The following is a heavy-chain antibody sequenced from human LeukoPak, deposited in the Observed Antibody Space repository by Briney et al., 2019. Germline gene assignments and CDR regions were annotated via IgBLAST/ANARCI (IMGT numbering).Heavy chain of an antibody. V-gene: IGHV1-2*02. Sequence: ASVKVSCKASGYTFTGYYMHWVRQAPGQGLEWMGWINPNSGGTNYAQKFQGRVTITADKSTSTAYMELSSLRSEDTAVYYCARGLGSSYYYYYYMDVWGKGTTVTVSS. J-gene: IGHJ6*03. CDR1: GYTFTGYY. D-gene: IGHD7-27*01. CDR3: ARGLGSSYYYYYYMDV. CDR2: INPNSGGT.